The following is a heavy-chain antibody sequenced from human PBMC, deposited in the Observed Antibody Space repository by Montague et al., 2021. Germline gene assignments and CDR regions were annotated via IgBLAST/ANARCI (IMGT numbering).Heavy chain of an antibody. CDR2: NYYRGNT. V-gene: IGHV4-39*01. CDR1: GGSISSSPFY. J-gene: IGHJ4*02. Sequence: SETLSLTCTVSGGSISSSPFYWGWIRQSPGKGLEWIGSNYYRGNTYYNPSPKSRVSLSIDTSKNQFSLKMSSVTAADTAVYYCARAGPRTYGGDSLDYWGQGALVTVSS. D-gene: IGHD3-10*01. CDR3: ARAGPRTYGGDSLDY.